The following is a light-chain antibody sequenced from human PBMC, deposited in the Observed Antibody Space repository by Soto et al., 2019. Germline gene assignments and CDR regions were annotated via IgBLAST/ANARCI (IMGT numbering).Light chain of an antibody. Sequence: QSVLTQPPSASGTPGQRVTISCSGSGSNIGSNYVYWYQQLPGTAPKLLIYRNNQRPSGVPDRFSGSKSGTSASLAISGLRSEDEADYYCAAWDDSLSVPWVFGGGTKLTVL. V-gene: IGLV1-47*01. CDR1: GSNIGSNY. J-gene: IGLJ3*02. CDR2: RNN. CDR3: AAWDDSLSVPWV.